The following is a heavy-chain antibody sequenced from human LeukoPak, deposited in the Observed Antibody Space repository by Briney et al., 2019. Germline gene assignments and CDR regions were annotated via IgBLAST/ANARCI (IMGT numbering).Heavy chain of an antibody. CDR2: IKQDGSEK. J-gene: IGHJ4*02. CDR1: GFTFSSYW. D-gene: IGHD1-7*01. V-gene: IGHV3-7*01. CDR3: VGWGISGITNH. Sequence: GGSLSLSCAASGFTFSSYWMSWVRQAPGKGLEWVANIKQDGSEKYYVDSVKGRFTTSRDKNSLFLQMNSVRAEDTAVYYCVGWGISGITNHWGQGTLVTVSS.